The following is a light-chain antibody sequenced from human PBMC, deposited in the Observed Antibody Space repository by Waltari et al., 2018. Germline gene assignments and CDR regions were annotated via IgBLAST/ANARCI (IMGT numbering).Light chain of an antibody. Sequence: MTQSPSSVSASIGDRVTITCRASQDIRTSLAWYQQKPGKAPKLLIFVASSLQSGVPPRFSGSGSGTDFTLTINSLQPEDFASYYCQQANSFPLTFGQGTRLEIK. V-gene: IGKV1-12*01. CDR1: QDIRTS. CDR2: VAS. J-gene: IGKJ5*01. CDR3: QQANSFPLT.